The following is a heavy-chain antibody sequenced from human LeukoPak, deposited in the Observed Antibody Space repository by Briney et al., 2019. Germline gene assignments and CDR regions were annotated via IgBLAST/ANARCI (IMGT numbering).Heavy chain of an antibody. D-gene: IGHD3-16*01. V-gene: IGHV3-30*18. CDR3: ANWARPVFDY. CDR1: GFTFSSYG. CDR2: ISYDGSNK. Sequence: GGSLRLSCAASGFTFSSYGMHWVRQAPGKGLEWVAVISYDGSNKYYADSVKGRFTISRDNSKNTLYLQMNSLRAEDTAVYYCANWARPVFDYWGQGTLVTVSS. J-gene: IGHJ4*02.